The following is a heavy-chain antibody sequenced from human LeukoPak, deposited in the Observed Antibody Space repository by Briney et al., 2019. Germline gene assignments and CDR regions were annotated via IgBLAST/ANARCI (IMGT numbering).Heavy chain of an antibody. D-gene: IGHD1-20*01. CDR2: INPSGGST. Sequence: GASVKVSCEASGYTFISFYMHWVRQAPGQGLEWMGVINPSGGSTAYTQQFQGRVTMTRDTSTSTLYMELSSPRSEDTAVYYCARHSLIGTTPFDYWGQGTLVTVSS. J-gene: IGHJ4*02. V-gene: IGHV1-46*01. CDR1: GYTFISFY. CDR3: ARHSLIGTTPFDY.